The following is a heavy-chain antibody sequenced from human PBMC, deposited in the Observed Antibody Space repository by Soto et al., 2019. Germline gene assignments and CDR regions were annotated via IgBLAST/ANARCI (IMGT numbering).Heavy chain of an antibody. CDR2: IYYNGST. CDR1: GDSITSSGSY. J-gene: IGHJ6*01. V-gene: IGHV4-39*01. CDR3: ARHGGTSGCYLRIDYYGMNV. Sequence: QLQLQESGPGLVKPSETLSLTCTVSGDSITSSGSYWGWIRQPPGKGLAWSGSIYYNGSTYYNPSLKSRVTISVDTSKNHLSLKLTSMTAADTAMYYCARHGGTSGCYLRIDYYGMNVW. D-gene: IGHD6-19*01.